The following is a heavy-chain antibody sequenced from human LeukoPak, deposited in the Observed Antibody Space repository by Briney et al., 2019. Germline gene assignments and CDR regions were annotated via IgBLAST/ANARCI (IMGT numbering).Heavy chain of an antibody. CDR1: GGPFSGYY. Sequence: SETLSLTCAVYGGPFSGYYWSWLRQPPGKGLEWIGEINHSGSTNYNPSLKSRVTISVDTSKNQFSLKLSSVTAADTAVYYCAKTPTGKYWYFDLWGRGTLVTVSS. V-gene: IGHV4-34*01. D-gene: IGHD4-17*01. J-gene: IGHJ2*01. CDR3: AKTPTGKYWYFDL. CDR2: INHSGST.